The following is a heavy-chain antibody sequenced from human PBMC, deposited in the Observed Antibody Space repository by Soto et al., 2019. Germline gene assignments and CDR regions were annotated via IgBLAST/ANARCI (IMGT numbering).Heavy chain of an antibody. CDR2: ISAHNGNT. V-gene: IGHV1-18*01. D-gene: IGHD1-1*01. Sequence: QVHLVQSGAEVKKPGASVKVSCQGSGYAFTTYGITWVRQAPGQGLEWMGWISAHNGNTNCAQKLQGRVTVTRDTSSSTGYMELRRRRYDDTAVYYCARGRYGDYWGQGALVTVSS. CDR1: GYAFTTYG. J-gene: IGHJ4*02. CDR3: ARGRYGDY.